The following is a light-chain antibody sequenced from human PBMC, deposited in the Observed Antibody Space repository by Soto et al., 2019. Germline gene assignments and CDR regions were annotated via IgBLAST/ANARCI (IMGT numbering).Light chain of an antibody. CDR3: SSYAGSNNYV. Sequence: QSVLAQPPSVPGSRAQSVTLSCTGTSSVVGGYNYVSWYQQHPGKAPKLMIYEVSKRPSGVPDRFSGSKSGNTASLTVSGLQAEDEADYYCSSYAGSNNYVFGTGTKVTVL. CDR2: EVS. J-gene: IGLJ1*01. V-gene: IGLV2-8*01. CDR1: SSVVGGYNY.